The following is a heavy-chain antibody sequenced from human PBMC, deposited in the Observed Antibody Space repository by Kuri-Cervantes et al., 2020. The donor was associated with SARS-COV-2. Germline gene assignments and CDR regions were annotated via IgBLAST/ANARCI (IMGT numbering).Heavy chain of an antibody. CDR3: AKDGGDYDFWSGYYTSGDYDAFDI. CDR1: GFTFSSYG. V-gene: IGHV3-30*02. Sequence: GESLKISCAASGFTFSSYGMHWVRQAPGKGLEWVAVIWYGGSNKYYADSVKGRFTISRDNSKNTLYLQMNSLRAEDTAVYYCAKDGGDYDFWSGYYTSGDYDAFDIWGLGTMVTVSS. J-gene: IGHJ3*02. D-gene: IGHD3-3*01. CDR2: IWYGGSNK.